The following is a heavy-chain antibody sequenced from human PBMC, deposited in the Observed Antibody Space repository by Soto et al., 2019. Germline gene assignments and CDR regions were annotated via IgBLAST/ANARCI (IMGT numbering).Heavy chain of an antibody. CDR1: GFTFSNYA. CDR3: AKPGYSSSWYRNFGY. CDR2: ISASGTTT. V-gene: IGHV3-23*01. D-gene: IGHD6-13*01. Sequence: GGSLRLSCAASGFTFSNYAMNWVRQAPGKGLEWVSGISASGTTTYYADSVRGRFTISRDNSKNTLYLQMNSLRPEDTAVYYCAKPGYSSSWYRNFGYWGQGTLVTVSS. J-gene: IGHJ4*02.